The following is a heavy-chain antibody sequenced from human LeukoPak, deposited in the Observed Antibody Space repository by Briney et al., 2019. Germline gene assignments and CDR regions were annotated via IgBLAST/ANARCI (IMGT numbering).Heavy chain of an antibody. Sequence: SSETLSLTCTVSGGSISSSSYYWSWIRQPAGKGLEWVGRIYSSGSTNYNPSLKSRVTMSVDTSKNQFSLKLNSVTAADTAVYYCARVQYQLLYGYYYYYMDVWGEGTTVTVSS. CDR3: ARVQYQLLYGYYYYYMDV. D-gene: IGHD2-2*02. V-gene: IGHV4-61*02. CDR1: GGSISSSSYY. J-gene: IGHJ6*03. CDR2: IYSSGST.